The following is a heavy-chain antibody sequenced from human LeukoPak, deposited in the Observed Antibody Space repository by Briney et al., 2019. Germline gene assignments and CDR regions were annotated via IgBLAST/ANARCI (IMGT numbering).Heavy chain of an antibody. D-gene: IGHD6-13*01. Sequence: PGGSLRLSCAASGFTVSSNYMSWVRQAPGKGLEWVSVIYSGGSTYYADSVKGRFTISRDNSKNTLYLQMNSLRAEDTAVYYCARDMLAAAGLGDWGQGTLVTVSS. J-gene: IGHJ4*02. CDR2: IYSGGST. V-gene: IGHV3-53*01. CDR1: GFTVSSNY. CDR3: ARDMLAAAGLGD.